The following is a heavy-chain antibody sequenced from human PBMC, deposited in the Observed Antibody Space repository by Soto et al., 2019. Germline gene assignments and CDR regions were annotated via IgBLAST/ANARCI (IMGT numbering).Heavy chain of an antibody. CDR1: GFKFSIYG. V-gene: IGHV3-48*02. J-gene: IGHJ2*01. CDR3: ARGPSAAAPLSDWYFDL. D-gene: IGHD2-2*01. Sequence: GGSLRLSCAASGFKFSIYGMHWVRQAPGKGLEWVSYIASTSWNIYYADTVKGRFTISRDNAKNSLYLQMNSLRDEDTTVYYCARGPSAAAPLSDWYFDLWGRGTLVTVSS. CDR2: IASTSWNI.